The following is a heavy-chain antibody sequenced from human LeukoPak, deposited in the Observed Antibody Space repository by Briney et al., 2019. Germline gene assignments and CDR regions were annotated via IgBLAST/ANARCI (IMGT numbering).Heavy chain of an antibody. V-gene: IGHV1-8*01. CDR2: MNPNSGNT. D-gene: IGHD2-15*01. Sequence: ASVKVSCKASGYTFTSYDINWVRQATGQGLEWMGWMNPNSGNTGYAQKFQGRVTMTRNTSISTAYMELSSLRSEDTAVYYCARGDCSGGSCYSDYWGQGTLVTVSS. CDR3: ARGDCSGGSCYSDY. J-gene: IGHJ4*02. CDR1: GYTFTSYD.